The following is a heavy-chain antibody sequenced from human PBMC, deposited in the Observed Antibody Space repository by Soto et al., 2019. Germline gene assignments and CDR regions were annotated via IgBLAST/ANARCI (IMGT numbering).Heavy chain of an antibody. V-gene: IGHV3-23*01. CDR2: ISGSGGSS. CDR3: AKVTKRAAAGRYEYYKYGMDV. Sequence: GGSLRLSCAASGFAFSTYAMAWVRQAPGKGLEWVSVISGSGGSSYYAASVKGRFTISRDNSKNTVYLQMNGLRAEDTALYFCAKVTKRAAAGRYEYYKYGMDVWGQGTTVTVSS. CDR1: GFAFSTYA. J-gene: IGHJ6*02. D-gene: IGHD6-13*01.